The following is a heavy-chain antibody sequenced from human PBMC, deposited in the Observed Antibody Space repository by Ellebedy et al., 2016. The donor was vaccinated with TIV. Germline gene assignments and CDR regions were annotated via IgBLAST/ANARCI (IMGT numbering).Heavy chain of an antibody. CDR2: MNPNSGNT. CDR1: GYTFTSYD. Sequence: ASVKVSCKASGYTFTSYDINWVRQATGQGLEWMGWMNPNSGNTGYAQKFQGRVTMTRNTSISTAYMELSSLRSEDTAVYYCARAYCTNGVCYTDFDYWGQGTLVTVSS. J-gene: IGHJ4*02. V-gene: IGHV1-8*01. D-gene: IGHD2-8*01. CDR3: ARAYCTNGVCYTDFDY.